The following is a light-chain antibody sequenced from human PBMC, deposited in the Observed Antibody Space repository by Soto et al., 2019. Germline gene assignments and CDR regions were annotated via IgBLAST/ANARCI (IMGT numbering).Light chain of an antibody. Sequence: EIVLTQSPATLSLSPGERATLSCRASQSVSNYLAWYQHKPGQAPRLLIFDAFTRATGIPARFSGSASGTDFTLTIISLEPEDFAVYYCQQRVNWPPLTFGGGTKVEIK. V-gene: IGKV3-11*01. CDR1: QSVSNY. CDR2: DAF. J-gene: IGKJ4*01. CDR3: QQRVNWPPLT.